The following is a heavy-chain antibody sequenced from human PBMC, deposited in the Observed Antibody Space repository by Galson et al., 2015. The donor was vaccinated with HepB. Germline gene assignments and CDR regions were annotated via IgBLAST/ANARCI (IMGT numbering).Heavy chain of an antibody. CDR2: VWFDGSKE. Sequence: SLRLSCAASGFTFATYGMHWVRQRPGRGLEWVAIVWFDGSKEYYADSVKGRFTVSRDNSKNTLYLQLNSLRAEDTAVYYCAREESSGTWPYLDKWGRGTRVTVSP. D-gene: IGHD6-25*01. J-gene: IGHJ4*02. V-gene: IGHV3-33*01. CDR3: AREESSGTWPYLDK. CDR1: GFTFATYG.